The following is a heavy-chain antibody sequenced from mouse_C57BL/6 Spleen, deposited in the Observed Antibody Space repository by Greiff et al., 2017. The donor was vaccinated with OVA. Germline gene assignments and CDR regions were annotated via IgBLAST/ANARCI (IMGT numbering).Heavy chain of an antibody. CDR3: ARIAYYYGSSYWYFDV. D-gene: IGHD1-1*01. J-gene: IGHJ1*03. CDR1: GFSLSTFGMG. Sequence: QVTLKVSGPGILQPSQTLSLTCSFSGFSLSTFGMGVGWIRQPSGKGLEWLAHIWWDDDKYYNPALKSRLTISKDTSKNQVFLQIANVDTADTATYYCARIAYYYGSSYWYFDVWGTGTTVTVSS. CDR2: IWWDDDK. V-gene: IGHV8-8*01.